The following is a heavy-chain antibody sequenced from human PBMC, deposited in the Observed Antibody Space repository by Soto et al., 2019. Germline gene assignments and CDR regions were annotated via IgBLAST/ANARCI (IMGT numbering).Heavy chain of an antibody. Sequence: QVQLQESGPGLVKPSQTLSLTCTVSGGSIRSGDYYWSWIRQPPGKGLEWIGYIYYSGSTYYNPSLKSRVTISVDTSKNQFSLKRSAVTAADTAVYYCARSPEPETVHPFDYWGQGTLVTVSS. D-gene: IGHD4-17*01. CDR1: GGSIRSGDYY. J-gene: IGHJ4*02. V-gene: IGHV4-30-4*01. CDR2: IYYSGST. CDR3: ARSPEPETVHPFDY.